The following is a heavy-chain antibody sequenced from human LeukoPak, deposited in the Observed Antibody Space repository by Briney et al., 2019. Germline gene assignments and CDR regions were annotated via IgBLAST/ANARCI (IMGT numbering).Heavy chain of an antibody. J-gene: IGHJ6*02. CDR3: GGDSQGGVATPLMYYGMDV. CDR1: GGSFSGYY. Sequence: SETLSLTCAVSGGSFSGYYWSWIRQPPGKGLEWIGEINHSGSTNYNPSLKSRVTISVDTSKNQFSLKLSSVTAADTALYYCGGDSQGGVATPLMYYGMDVWGQGTTVTVSS. V-gene: IGHV4-34*01. D-gene: IGHD2-21*01. CDR2: INHSGST.